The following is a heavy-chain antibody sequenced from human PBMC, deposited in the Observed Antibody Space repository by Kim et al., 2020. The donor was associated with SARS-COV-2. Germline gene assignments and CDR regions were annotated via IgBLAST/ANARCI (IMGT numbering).Heavy chain of an antibody. J-gene: IGHJ5*02. V-gene: IGHV4-31*02. D-gene: IGHD3-10*01. CDR3: ARAIREVRGVIQEKWFDP. Sequence: KSRVTISVDTSKNQFSLKLSSVTAADTAVYYCARAIREVRGVIQEKWFDPWGQGTLVTVSS.